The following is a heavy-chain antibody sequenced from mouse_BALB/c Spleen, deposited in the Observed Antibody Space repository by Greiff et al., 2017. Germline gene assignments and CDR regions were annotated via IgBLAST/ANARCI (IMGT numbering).Heavy chain of an antibody. CDR3: ARVPFITTAYYAMDY. J-gene: IGHJ4*01. D-gene: IGHD1-2*01. CDR1: GFSLTSYG. V-gene: IGHV2-9*02. CDR2: IWAGGST. Sequence: VQLQQSGPGLVAPSQSLSITCTVSGFSLTSYGVHWVRQPPGKGLEWLGVIWAGGSTNYNSALMSRLSISKDNSKSQVFLKMNSLQTDDTAMYYCARVPFITTAYYAMDYWGQGTSVTVSS.